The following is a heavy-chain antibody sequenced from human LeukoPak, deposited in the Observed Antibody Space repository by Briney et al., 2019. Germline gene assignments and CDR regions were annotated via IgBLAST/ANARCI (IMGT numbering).Heavy chain of an antibody. CDR2: ISGSDDTT. CDR1: GFTFSSYS. D-gene: IGHD2-2*01. V-gene: IGHV3-23*01. J-gene: IGHJ5*02. Sequence: GGSLRLSCEASGFTFSSYSMNWVRQAPGKGLEWVSAISGSDDTTYYSDSVKGRFTISRDNSKNTLYLQMNSLRAEDTAVYFCAKDHVVPAAIYWFDPWGQGTLVTVSS. CDR3: AKDHVVPAAIYWFDP.